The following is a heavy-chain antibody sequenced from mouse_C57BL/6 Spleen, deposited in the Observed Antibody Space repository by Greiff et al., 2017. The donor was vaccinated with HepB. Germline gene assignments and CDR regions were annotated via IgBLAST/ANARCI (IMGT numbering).Heavy chain of an antibody. V-gene: IGHV5-4*01. J-gene: IGHJ3*01. D-gene: IGHD2-3*01. CDR1: GFTFSSYA. Sequence: EVKLMESGGGLVKPGGSLKLSCAASGFTFSSYAMSWVRQTPEKRLEWVATISDGGSYTYYPDNVKGRFTISRDNAKNNLYLQMRHLKSEDTAMYYCARDHDGHHGAWFAYWGQGTLVTVSA. CDR3: ARDHDGHHGAWFAY. CDR2: ISDGGSYT.